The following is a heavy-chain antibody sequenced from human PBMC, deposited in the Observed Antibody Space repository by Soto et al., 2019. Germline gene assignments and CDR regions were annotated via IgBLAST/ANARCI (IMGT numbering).Heavy chain of an antibody. Sequence: QVQLQESGPGLVKPSGTLSLTCTVAGGSLTDHYWNWFRQSPGKGLHWIGYVYYSGGTNYNPSLKSRATMSVDTSKNQFSLNLRSVTAADTAVYYCARGNDWKSSTFDIWGQGTMVSVPS. V-gene: IGHV4-59*11. CDR2: VYYSGGT. J-gene: IGHJ3*02. D-gene: IGHD2-21*01. CDR3: ARGNDWKSSTFDI. CDR1: GGSLTDHY.